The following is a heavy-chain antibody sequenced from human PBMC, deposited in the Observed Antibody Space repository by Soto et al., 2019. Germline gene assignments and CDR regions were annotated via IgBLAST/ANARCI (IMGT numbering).Heavy chain of an antibody. CDR2: INHSGST. Sequence: QVQLQQWGAGLLKPSETLSLTCAVYGGSFSGYYWSWIRQPPGKGLEWIGEINHSGSTNYNPSLKSRVTISVDTSKNQFSLKLSSVTAADTAVYYCARVRVVRRKIPAAAIPSVFDYWGQGTLVTVSS. J-gene: IGHJ4*02. CDR1: GGSFSGYY. V-gene: IGHV4-34*01. CDR3: ARVRVVRRKIPAAAIPSVFDY. D-gene: IGHD2-2*01.